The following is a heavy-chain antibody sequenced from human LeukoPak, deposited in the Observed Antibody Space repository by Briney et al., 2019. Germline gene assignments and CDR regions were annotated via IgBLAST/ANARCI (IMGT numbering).Heavy chain of an antibody. D-gene: IGHD1-26*01. CDR3: ARDVGATTFDAFDI. J-gene: IGHJ3*02. CDR1: GGSFSGYY. V-gene: IGHV4-34*01. CDR2: INHSGST. Sequence: SETLSLTCAVYGGSFSGYYWSWIRQPPGKGLEWIGEINHSGSTNYNPSLKSRVTISVDKSKNQFSLKLSSVTAADTAVYYCARDVGATTFDAFDIWGQGTMVTVSS.